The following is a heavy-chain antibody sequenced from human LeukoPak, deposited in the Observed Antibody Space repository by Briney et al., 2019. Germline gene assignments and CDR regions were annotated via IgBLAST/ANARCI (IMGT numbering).Heavy chain of an antibody. Sequence: PGGSLRLSCATSGFTFSSYAMSWVRQAPGKGLEWVSAISGSGGSTYYADSVKGRFTISRDNSKNTLYLQMNSLRAEDTAVYYCANTPRIWSGYSDYWGQGTLVTVSS. V-gene: IGHV3-23*01. CDR2: ISGSGGST. J-gene: IGHJ4*02. CDR3: ANTPRIWSGYSDY. CDR1: GFTFSSYA. D-gene: IGHD3-3*01.